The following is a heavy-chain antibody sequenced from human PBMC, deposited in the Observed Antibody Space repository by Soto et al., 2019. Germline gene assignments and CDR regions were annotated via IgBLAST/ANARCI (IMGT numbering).Heavy chain of an antibody. J-gene: IGHJ6*03. Sequence: EVQLLESGGDLVQPGGSLRLSCAASGFIFSNYAMTWVRQAPGEGLEWVSAISTSGGSTYYADSVKGRFTISRDNSKNTLYLQMNSLRAEDTAVYYCAKDMGEAGHYYYSYMDVWGKGTTVTVSS. CDR2: ISTSGGST. CDR1: GFIFSNYA. D-gene: IGHD3-16*01. V-gene: IGHV3-23*01. CDR3: AKDMGEAGHYYYSYMDV.